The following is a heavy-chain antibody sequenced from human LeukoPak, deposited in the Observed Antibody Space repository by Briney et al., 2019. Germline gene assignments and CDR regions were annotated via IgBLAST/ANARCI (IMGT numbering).Heavy chain of an antibody. Sequence: SETLSLTCAVYGGSFSGYYWSWIRQPPGKGLEWIGEINHSGSTNYNPSLKSRVTISVDTSKNQFSLKLSSVTAADTAVYYCARGRKRYCSSTSCHADDGKYYYYYMDVWGKGTTVTVSS. V-gene: IGHV4-34*01. D-gene: IGHD2-2*01. CDR1: GGSFSGYY. CDR3: ARGRKRYCSSTSCHADDGKYYYYYMDV. J-gene: IGHJ6*03. CDR2: INHSGST.